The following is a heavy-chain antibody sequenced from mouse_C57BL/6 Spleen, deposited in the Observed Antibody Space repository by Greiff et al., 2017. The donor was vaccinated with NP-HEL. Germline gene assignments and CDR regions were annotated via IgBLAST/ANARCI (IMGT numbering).Heavy chain of an antibody. CDR1: GFTFSDYG. V-gene: IGHV5-17*01. CDR2: ISSGSSTI. CDR3: ARPMITTDYYAMDY. D-gene: IGHD2-4*01. J-gene: IGHJ4*01. Sequence: EVHLVESGGGLVKPGGSLKLSCAASGFTFSDYGMHWVRQAPEKGLEWVAYISSGSSTIYYADTVKGRSTIARDNAKNTLYLQMTRLRSEDTAMYYCARPMITTDYYAMDYWGQGTSVTVSS.